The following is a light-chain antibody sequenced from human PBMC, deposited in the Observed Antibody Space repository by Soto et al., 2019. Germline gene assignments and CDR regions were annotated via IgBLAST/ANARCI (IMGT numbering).Light chain of an antibody. V-gene: IGLV1-44*01. J-gene: IGLJ1*01. CDR3: AAWDDSLNAFV. CDR2: SNN. CDR1: SSNIGSNT. Sequence: QSVVAQSPSASGTPGQRVTISCSGSSSNIGSNTINWYRQFPGTAPQLLIFSNNQRPSGVTDRFSGSKSGTSAYLTISGLQSEDEADYYCAAWDDSLNAFVFGTGTKVTVL.